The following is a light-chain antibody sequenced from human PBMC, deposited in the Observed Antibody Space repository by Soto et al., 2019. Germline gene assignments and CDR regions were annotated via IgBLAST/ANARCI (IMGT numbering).Light chain of an antibody. CDR1: SSDVGLYDF. V-gene: IGLV2-14*01. CDR3: NSYTRFSTYV. J-gene: IGLJ1*01. CDR2: EVT. Sequence: QSALTQPASVSGSPGQSITISCTGASSDVGLYDFVSWYQQHPGKAPKLLIYEVTYRPSGVSSRFSGSKSGNTASLTISGLQAEDEADYYCNSYTRFSTYVFGTGTKLTV.